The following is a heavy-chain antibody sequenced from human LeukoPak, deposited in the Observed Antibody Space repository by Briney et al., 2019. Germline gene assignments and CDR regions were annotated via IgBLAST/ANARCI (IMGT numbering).Heavy chain of an antibody. CDR3: AKVGYYGSGSYSQNWFDL. CDR2: ISGSGGST. V-gene: IGHV3-23*01. J-gene: IGHJ5*02. CDR1: GFTFSSYE. Sequence: GGSLRLSCAASGFTFSSYEMNWVRQAPGKGLEWVSSISGSGGSTYYADSVKGRFTISRDNYKNTLYLQMNSLRAEDTAVYYCAKVGYYGSGSYSQNWFDLWGQGTLVSVSS. D-gene: IGHD3-10*01.